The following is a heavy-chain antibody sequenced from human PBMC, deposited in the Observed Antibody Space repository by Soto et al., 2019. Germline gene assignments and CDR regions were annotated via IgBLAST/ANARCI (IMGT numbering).Heavy chain of an antibody. J-gene: IGHJ4*02. Sequence: PSETLSLTCTVSGGSISRYYWNWIRQPPGKGLEWIGYIYYSGSTNYNPSLKSRVTISVDTSKNQFSLKLSSVTAADTAVYYCARDKITGLFDYWGQGTLVTVSS. V-gene: IGHV4-59*01. CDR3: ARDKITGLFDY. CDR2: IYYSGST. CDR1: GGSISRYY. D-gene: IGHD2-8*02.